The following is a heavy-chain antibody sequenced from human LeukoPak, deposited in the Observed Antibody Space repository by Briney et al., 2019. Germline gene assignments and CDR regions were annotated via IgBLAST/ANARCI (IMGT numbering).Heavy chain of an antibody. V-gene: IGHV6-1*01. CDR3: ARGLVTDTTWGNWFDP. CDR1: GDSVSSNSAA. CDR2: TYYTSKWYN. J-gene: IGHJ5*02. D-gene: IGHD2-21*02. Sequence: PSQTLSLTCAISGDSVSSNSAAWNWIRQSPSRGLEWLGRTYYTSKWYNDYAVSVKSRITINPDTSKNQFSLQLNSVTPEDTAVYYCARGLVTDTTWGNWFDPWGQGTLVTVSS.